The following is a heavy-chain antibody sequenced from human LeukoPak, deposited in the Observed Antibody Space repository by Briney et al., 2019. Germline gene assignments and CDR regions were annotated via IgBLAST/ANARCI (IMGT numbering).Heavy chain of an antibody. V-gene: IGHV1-8*03. CDR1: GYTFTGYY. J-gene: IGHJ6*03. CDR3: ARAPSTTVSWGYYYMDV. Sequence: ASVKVSCKASGYTFTGYYMHWVRQATGQGLEWMGWMNPNSGNTGYAQKFQGRVTITRNTSISAAYMELSSLRSEDTAVYYCARAPSTTVSWGYYYMDVWGKGTTVTVSS. CDR2: MNPNSGNT. D-gene: IGHD4-11*01.